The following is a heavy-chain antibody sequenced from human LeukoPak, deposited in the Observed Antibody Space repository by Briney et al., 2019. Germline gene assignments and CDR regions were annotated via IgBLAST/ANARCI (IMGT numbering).Heavy chain of an antibody. CDR1: GYIFTSYD. J-gene: IGHJ4*02. Sequence: GASVKVSCKASGYIFTSYDINWVRQATGQGLEWMGWMNPNSGNTGYAQKFQGRVTMTRNTSISTAYMELSSLRSEDTAVYYCARGPHYCTNGVCYDYWGQGTLVTVSS. CDR2: MNPNSGNT. D-gene: IGHD2-8*01. V-gene: IGHV1-8*01. CDR3: ARGPHYCTNGVCYDY.